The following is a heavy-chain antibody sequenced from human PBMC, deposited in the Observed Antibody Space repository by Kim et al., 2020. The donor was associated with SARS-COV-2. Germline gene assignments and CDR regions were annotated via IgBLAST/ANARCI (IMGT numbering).Heavy chain of an antibody. V-gene: IGHV3-30*18. CDR1: GFTFSSYG. CDR3: AKDGTYDSSGWSPDYYYYGMDV. CDR2: ISYDGSNK. Sequence: GGSLRLSCAASGFTFSSYGMHWVRQAPGKGLEWVAVISYDGSNKYYADSVKGRFTISRDNSKNTLYLQMNSLRAEDTAVYYCAKDGTYDSSGWSPDYYYYGMDVWGQGTTVTVSS. D-gene: IGHD6-19*01. J-gene: IGHJ6*02.